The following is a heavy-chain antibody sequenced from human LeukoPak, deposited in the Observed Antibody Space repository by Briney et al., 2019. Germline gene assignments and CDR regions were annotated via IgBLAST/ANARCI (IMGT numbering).Heavy chain of an antibody. Sequence: GASVKVSCKASGYTFTGYYMHWVRQAPGQGLEWMGIINPSGGSTSYAQKFQGRVTMTRDMSTSTVYMELSSLRSEDTAVYYCARGFGERSAYYYYMDVWGKGTTVTVSS. CDR3: ARGFGERSAYYYYMDV. V-gene: IGHV1-46*01. CDR2: INPSGGST. J-gene: IGHJ6*03. D-gene: IGHD3-10*01. CDR1: GYTFTGYY.